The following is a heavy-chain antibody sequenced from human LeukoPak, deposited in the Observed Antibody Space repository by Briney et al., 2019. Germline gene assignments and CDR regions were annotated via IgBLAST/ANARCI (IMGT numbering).Heavy chain of an antibody. Sequence: GGSLTLSCAASGFTFSGSAMHWVRQASGKGLEWVGRIRSKANSYATAYAASVKDRFTISRDDSKNTAYLQMNSLKTEDTAVYYCTRGGSSGYNYWGQGTLVTVSS. CDR3: TRGGSSGYNY. D-gene: IGHD3-22*01. V-gene: IGHV3-73*01. J-gene: IGHJ4*02. CDR1: GFTFSGSA. CDR2: IRSKANSYAT.